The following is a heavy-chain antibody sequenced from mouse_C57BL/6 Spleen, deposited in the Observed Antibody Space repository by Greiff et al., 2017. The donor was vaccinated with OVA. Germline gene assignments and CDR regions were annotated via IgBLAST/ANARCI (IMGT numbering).Heavy chain of an antibody. Sequence: QVQLQQSGAELARPGASVKLSCKASGYTFTSYWMHWVKQRPGQGLEWIGEIDPSDSYTNYNQKFKGKSTLTVDKSSSTAYMQLSSLTSEDSAVYYCARSNPGTGYFDVWGTGTTVTVSS. D-gene: IGHD4-1*01. CDR1: GYTFTSYW. V-gene: IGHV1-69*01. J-gene: IGHJ1*03. CDR3: ARSNPGTGYFDV. CDR2: IDPSDSYT.